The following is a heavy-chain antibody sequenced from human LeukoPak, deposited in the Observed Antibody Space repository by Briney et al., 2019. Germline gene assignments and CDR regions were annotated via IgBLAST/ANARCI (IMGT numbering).Heavy chain of an antibody. J-gene: IGHJ4*02. V-gene: IGHV4-4*07. CDR1: GGSISSYY. D-gene: IGHD3-22*01. Sequence: PSETLSLTCTVSGGSISSYYWSWIRQPAGKGLERIGRIYTSGSTNYNPSLKSRVTMSVDTSKNQFSLKLSSVTAADTAVYYCARAADHYDSSGYAFDYWGQGTLVTVSS. CDR2: IYTSGST. CDR3: ARAADHYDSSGYAFDY.